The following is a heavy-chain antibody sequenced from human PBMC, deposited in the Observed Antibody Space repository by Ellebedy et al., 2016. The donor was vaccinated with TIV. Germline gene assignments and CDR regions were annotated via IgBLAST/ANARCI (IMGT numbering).Heavy chain of an antibody. D-gene: IGHD3-3*01. CDR3: ARSRPDFWSGYYADS. CDR1: GFSFSNYW. J-gene: IGHJ4*02. Sequence: GESLKISCAASGFSFSNYWMHWVRQVPGMGLVWVSRVKSDGSTTDYADSVKGRFTISRDNAKNMVYLQMNSLRPEDTGVYYCARSRPDFWSGYYADSWGQGTLVTVSS. V-gene: IGHV3-74*01. CDR2: VKSDGSTT.